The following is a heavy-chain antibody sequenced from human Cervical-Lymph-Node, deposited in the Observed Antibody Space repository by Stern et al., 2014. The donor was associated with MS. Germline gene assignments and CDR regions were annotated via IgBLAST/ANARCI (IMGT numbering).Heavy chain of an antibody. Sequence: VQLVESGGGVVQPGRSLRISCVASGFTFSSYAMHWVRQAPGKGLEWVGIISYDGTNEYYADSVKGRFTISRDSSKNTLYLQVNSLRAEDTAVYYCARDQFGTGGSEIRYWGQGTLVTVSS. J-gene: IGHJ4*02. D-gene: IGHD3-10*01. CDR3: ARDQFGTGGSEIRY. CDR1: GFTFSSYA. V-gene: IGHV3-30*01. CDR2: ISYDGTNE.